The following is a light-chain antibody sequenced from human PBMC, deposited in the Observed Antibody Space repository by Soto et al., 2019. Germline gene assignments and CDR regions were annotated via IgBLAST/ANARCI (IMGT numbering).Light chain of an antibody. Sequence: QSALTQPASVSGSPGQSITISCTGTSSGVANYNLVSWYQQHPGKAPQLMIYEVNKRPSGISNRFSGSTSGNTASLTISGLQAEDEAEYYCCSSAGIITPHVFATGTKLTVL. CDR2: EVN. V-gene: IGLV2-23*02. CDR3: CSSAGIITPHV. J-gene: IGLJ1*01. CDR1: SSGVANYNL.